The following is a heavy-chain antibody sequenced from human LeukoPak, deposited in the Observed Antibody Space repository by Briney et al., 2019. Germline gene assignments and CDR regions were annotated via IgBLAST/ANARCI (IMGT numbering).Heavy chain of an antibody. V-gene: IGHV3-7*02. CDR2: IKQDGSEK. CDR3: ARVGPYSSSLDY. CDR1: GFTFSSYW. J-gene: IGHJ4*02. D-gene: IGHD6-6*01. Sequence: PGGSLRLSCAASGFTFSSYWMSWVRQAPGRGLEWVANIKQDGSEKYYVDSVKGRFTISRDNAKNSLFLQMNSLRAEDTAVYYCARVGPYSSSLDYWGQGTLVTVSS.